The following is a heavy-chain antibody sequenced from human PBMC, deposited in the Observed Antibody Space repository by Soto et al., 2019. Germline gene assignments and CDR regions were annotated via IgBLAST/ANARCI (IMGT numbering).Heavy chain of an antibody. J-gene: IGHJ4*02. CDR3: ESYYSYAIDY. Sequence: PETLSLTCSVSGNSSGSYYLSWIRQPPGKGLEWIANIHYSGTTNYNPSVASRVTLSVDTSNSQFSLKMTSLTTANRPIYFFESYYSYAIDYWGRGTLVTVS. CDR2: IHYSGTT. D-gene: IGHD2-8*01. V-gene: IGHV4-59*01. CDR1: GNSSGSYY.